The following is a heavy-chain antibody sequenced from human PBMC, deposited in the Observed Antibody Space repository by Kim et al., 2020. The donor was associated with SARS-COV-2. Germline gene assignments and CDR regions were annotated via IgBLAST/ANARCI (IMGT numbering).Heavy chain of an antibody. V-gene: IGHV3-23*01. CDR1: GFTFSSYA. D-gene: IGHD3-22*01. CDR3: AKVGIRRYYDSSGYYYGY. CDR2: ISGSGGST. J-gene: IGHJ4*02. Sequence: GGSLRLSCAASGFTFSSYAMSWVRQAPGKGLEWVSAISGSGGSTYYADSVKGRFTVSRDNSKNTLYLQMNSLRAEDTAVYYCAKVGIRRYYDSSGYYYGYWGQGTLVTVSS.